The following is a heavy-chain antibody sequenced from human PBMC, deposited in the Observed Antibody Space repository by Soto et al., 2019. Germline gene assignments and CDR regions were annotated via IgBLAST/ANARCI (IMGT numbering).Heavy chain of an antibody. CDR3: ARVAQEEFYYGSGSYTDPLDY. D-gene: IGHD3-10*01. J-gene: IGHJ4*02. V-gene: IGHV3-21*01. Sequence: PGGSLRLSCAASGFTFSSYSMNWVRQAPGKGLEWVSSISSSSSYIYYADSVKGRFTISRDNAKNSLYLQMNSLRAEDTAVYYCARVAQEEFYYGSGSYTDPLDYWGQGTPVTVSS. CDR1: GFTFSSYS. CDR2: ISSSSSYI.